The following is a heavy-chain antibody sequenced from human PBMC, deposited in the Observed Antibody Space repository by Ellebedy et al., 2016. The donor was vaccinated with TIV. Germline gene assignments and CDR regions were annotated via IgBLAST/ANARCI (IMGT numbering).Heavy chain of an antibody. D-gene: IGHD4-17*01. J-gene: IGHJ3*02. Sequence: GESLKISCAGSGFRFRSYWVSWVRPAPGKGLGWGANIKPDGNDKYHVDSVRGRFTISRDNAKNALYLQMNSLRAEDTAVYYCATDGSYGDYRSPTHAFVMWGQGTLVTVSS. CDR2: IKPDGNDK. CDR3: ATDGSYGDYRSPTHAFVM. V-gene: IGHV3-7*01. CDR1: GFRFRSYW.